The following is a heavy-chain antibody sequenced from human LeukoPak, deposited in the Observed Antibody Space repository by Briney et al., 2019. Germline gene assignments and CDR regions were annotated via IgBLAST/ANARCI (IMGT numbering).Heavy chain of an antibody. CDR2: ISSSSSYI. CDR1: GFTFSSYS. D-gene: IGHD1-26*01. Sequence: GGSLRLSCAASGFTFSSYSMNWVRQAPGKGLEWVSSISSSSSYIYYADSVKGRFTISRDNAKNSLHLQMNSLRAEDTAVYYCAREPGEGSGSYFDYWGQGTLVTVSS. CDR3: AREPGEGSGSYFDY. V-gene: IGHV3-21*01. J-gene: IGHJ4*02.